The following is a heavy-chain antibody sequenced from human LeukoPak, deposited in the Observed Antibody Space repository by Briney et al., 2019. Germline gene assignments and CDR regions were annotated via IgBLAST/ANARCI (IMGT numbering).Heavy chain of an antibody. Sequence: PSETLSLTCAVSCYSISSGYYWGWIRQPPGKGLEGIGSIYHSGSTYYNPSLKSRVTVSVDTSKNQFSLKLSSVTAADTAVYYCASFLYYDFWSGYYRFDYWGQGTLVTVSS. CDR1: CYSISSGYY. CDR2: IYHSGST. J-gene: IGHJ4*02. D-gene: IGHD3-3*01. V-gene: IGHV4-38-2*01. CDR3: ASFLYYDFWSGYYRFDY.